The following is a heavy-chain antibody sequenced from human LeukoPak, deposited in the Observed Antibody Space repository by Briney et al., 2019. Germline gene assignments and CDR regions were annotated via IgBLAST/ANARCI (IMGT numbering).Heavy chain of an antibody. D-gene: IGHD3-9*01. J-gene: IGHJ4*02. Sequence: GGSLRLSYAASGFTFGSYGMHWVRQAPGKGLEWVAVVWYDGSNKYYADSVKGRFTISRDNSKNTLYLQMNSLRAEDTAVYYCARARGYDILTGSSDPHFDYWGQGTLVTVSS. CDR1: GFTFGSYG. V-gene: IGHV3-33*01. CDR2: VWYDGSNK. CDR3: ARARGYDILTGSSDPHFDY.